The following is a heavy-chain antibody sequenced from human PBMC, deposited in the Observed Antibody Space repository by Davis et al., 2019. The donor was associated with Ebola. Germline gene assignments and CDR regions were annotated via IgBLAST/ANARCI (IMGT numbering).Heavy chain of an antibody. V-gene: IGHV3-33*01. CDR2: IWYDGSNK. Sequence: GESLKISCAASGFTFSSYGMHWVRQAPGKGLEWVAVIWYDGSNKYYADSVKGRFTISRDNSKNTLYLQMNSLRAEDTAVYYCARDRAIGVGAFDIWGQGTMVTVSS. CDR3: ARDRAIGVGAFDI. J-gene: IGHJ3*02. CDR1: GFTFSSYG.